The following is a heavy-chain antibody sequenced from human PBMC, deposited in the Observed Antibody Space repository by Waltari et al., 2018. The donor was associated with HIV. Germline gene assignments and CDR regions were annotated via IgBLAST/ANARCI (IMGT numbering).Heavy chain of an antibody. Sequence: EVQLVESGGGLAQPGGSLILSCVSSGFTFGRFAISWVRQAPGKGLEWVSALSGSGDKTYSPDSGKGRFIISRDNSKNTLYLQMNSLRAEDTAVYYCAKGSKGFDYWGQGTLVTVSS. CDR1: GFTFGRFA. V-gene: IGHV3-23*04. CDR3: AKGSKGFDY. CDR2: LSGSGDKT. J-gene: IGHJ4*02.